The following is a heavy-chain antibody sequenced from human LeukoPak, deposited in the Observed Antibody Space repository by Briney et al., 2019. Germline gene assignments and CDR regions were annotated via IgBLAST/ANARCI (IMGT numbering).Heavy chain of an antibody. CDR2: ITSSSSNI. CDR3: ARDLQIPAHGYSVDY. Sequence: GRSLRLSCAASGFTFSTYSMNWVRQAPGKGLEWVSYITSSSSNIYYADSVKGRFTISRDNAKNSLYLQLNSLRDEDTAVYYCARDLQIPAHGYSVDYWGQGTLVTISS. CDR1: GFTFSTYS. D-gene: IGHD2-2*01. V-gene: IGHV3-48*02. J-gene: IGHJ4*02.